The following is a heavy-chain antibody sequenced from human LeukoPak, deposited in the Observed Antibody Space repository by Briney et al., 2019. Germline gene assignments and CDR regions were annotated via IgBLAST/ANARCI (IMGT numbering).Heavy chain of an antibody. V-gene: IGHV3-30*04. CDR3: ARERRGYGYGTLDP. J-gene: IGHJ5*02. D-gene: IGHD5-12*01. CDR2: ISDNGLRT. CDR1: GXDFNVYX. Sequence: GXXLXLSCXASGXDFNVYXXHWVRQSPGKGLEWXALISDNGLRTEYAESLKGRFTVSRDNSRNTMDLQMNNLRVEDTAVYFCARERRGYGYGTLDPWGQGTLVTVSS.